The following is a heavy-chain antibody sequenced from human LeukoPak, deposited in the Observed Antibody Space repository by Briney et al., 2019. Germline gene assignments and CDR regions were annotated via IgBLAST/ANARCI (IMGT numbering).Heavy chain of an antibody. V-gene: IGHV1-2*02. Sequence: ASVKVSCKASGYSFTDYYMHWVRQAPGQGLEWMGWINPNSGGTNYAQKFQGRVTMTRDTSISTAYMELSRLRSDDTAVYYCARDYYYDSSGYTTNAFDIWGQGTMVTVSS. D-gene: IGHD3-22*01. CDR1: GYSFTDYY. CDR3: ARDYYYDSSGYTTNAFDI. J-gene: IGHJ3*02. CDR2: INPNSGGT.